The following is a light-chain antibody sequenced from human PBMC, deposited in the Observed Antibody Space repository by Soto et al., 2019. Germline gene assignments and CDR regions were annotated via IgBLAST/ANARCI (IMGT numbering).Light chain of an antibody. CDR3: QQSFSTPRT. J-gene: IGKJ1*01. V-gene: IGKV1-39*01. CDR1: QTISTY. Sequence: DIQMTQSPSPLSASVGDRVTITCRASQTISTYLNWYQQKPGKAPQLLIYGASSLQSGVPSRFSGSGSGTDFTLTISSLQPEDFGTYYCQQSFSTPRTFGQGTKVEIK. CDR2: GAS.